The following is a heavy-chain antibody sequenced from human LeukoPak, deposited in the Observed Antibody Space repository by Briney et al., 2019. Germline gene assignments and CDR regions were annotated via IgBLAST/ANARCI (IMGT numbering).Heavy chain of an antibody. J-gene: IGHJ4*02. V-gene: IGHV4-59*01. CDR1: GGSISSYY. Sequence: SETLSLTYTVSGGSISSYYWSWIRQPPGKGLEWIGYIYYSGSTDSNPSLKSRVTISVDTSKNQFSLKLRSVTAADTAVYYCARRPRNDILTGTPFDYWGQGILVTVSS. CDR3: ARRPRNDILTGTPFDY. D-gene: IGHD3-9*01. CDR2: IYYSGST.